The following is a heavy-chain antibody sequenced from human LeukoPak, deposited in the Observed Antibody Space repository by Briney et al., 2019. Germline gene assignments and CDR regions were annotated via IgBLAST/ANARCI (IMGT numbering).Heavy chain of an antibody. CDR1: GFTFSSHW. D-gene: IGHD4-17*01. CDR3: AREGENGDYDY. CDR2: INGDGSNT. Sequence: GGSLRLSCAASGFTFSSHWMHWVRQAPGKGLVWVSRINGDGSNTTYADSVKGRFTISRDNAKNSLYLQMNSLRAEDTAVYYCAREGENGDYDYWGQGTLVTVSS. J-gene: IGHJ4*02. V-gene: IGHV3-74*03.